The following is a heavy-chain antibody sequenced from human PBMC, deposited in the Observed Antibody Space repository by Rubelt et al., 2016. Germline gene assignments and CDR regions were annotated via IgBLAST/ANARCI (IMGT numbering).Heavy chain of an antibody. Sequence: EVQLVESGGGLVQPGGSLRLSCAASGFAFSSNSMNWVRQAPGKGLEWVSYISSSSSPIYYADSVKGRFTVPRDNAKYSLNLQMNSLRAEDTAVYYCVRAWGQGDSWGQGTLVTVSS. CDR3: VRAWGQGDS. CDR2: ISSSSSPI. CDR1: GFAFSSNS. V-gene: IGHV3-48*01. J-gene: IGHJ4*02. D-gene: IGHD3-16*01.